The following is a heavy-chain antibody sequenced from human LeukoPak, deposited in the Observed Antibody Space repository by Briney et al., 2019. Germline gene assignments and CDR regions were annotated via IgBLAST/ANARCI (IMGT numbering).Heavy chain of an antibody. CDR1: DFTFDDYA. CDR3: VIDQVWFGTKWFDP. V-gene: IGHV3-43*02. Sequence: GGSLRLSCAASDFTFDDYAMHWVRQAPGKGLEWVSLIIGNGGDTSYADSVKGRFTISRDNSKKSLYLQMNSLRTEDTAVYYCVIDQVWFGTKWFDPWGQGTLVSVTS. J-gene: IGHJ5*02. CDR2: IIGNGGDT. D-gene: IGHD3-10*01.